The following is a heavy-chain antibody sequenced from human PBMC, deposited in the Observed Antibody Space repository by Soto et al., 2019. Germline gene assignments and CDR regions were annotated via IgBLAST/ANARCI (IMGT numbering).Heavy chain of an antibody. J-gene: IGHJ4*02. CDR1: GGSISSGDYY. Sequence: QVQLQESGPGLVKPSQTLSLTCTVSGGSISSGDYYWSWIRQPPGKGLEWIGYIYYSGSTYYNPSLKSRVTISVDPSKNQCSLKLSSVTAADTAVYYCAREPNLVGATSGYWGQGTLVTVSS. CDR3: AREPNLVGATSGY. D-gene: IGHD1-26*01. CDR2: IYYSGST. V-gene: IGHV4-30-4*01.